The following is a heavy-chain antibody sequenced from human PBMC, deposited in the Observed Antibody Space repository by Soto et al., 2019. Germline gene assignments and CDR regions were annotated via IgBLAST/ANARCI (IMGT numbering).Heavy chain of an antibody. D-gene: IGHD1-7*01. J-gene: IGHJ5*02. CDR3: ASARKLELRVNWFDP. CDR2: ISYDGSNK. Sequence: GGSLRLSCAASGFTFSSYAMHWVRQAPGKGLEWVAVISYDGSNKYYADSVKGRFTISRDNSKNTLYLQMNSLRAEDTAVYYCASARKLELRVNWFDPWGQGTLVTVSS. V-gene: IGHV3-30-3*01. CDR1: GFTFSSYA.